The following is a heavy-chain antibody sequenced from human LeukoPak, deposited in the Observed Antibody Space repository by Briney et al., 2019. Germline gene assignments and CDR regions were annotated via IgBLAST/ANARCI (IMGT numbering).Heavy chain of an antibody. V-gene: IGHV4-34*12. Sequence: SETLSLTCAVYGGSFSGYYWSWIRQPPGKGLEWIGEIIHSGSTNYNPSLKSRVTISVDTSKNQFSLKLSSVTAADTAVYYCASVQPATERSSSHFDYWGQGTLVTVSS. D-gene: IGHD6-13*01. CDR3: ASVQPATERSSSHFDY. J-gene: IGHJ4*02. CDR2: IIHSGST. CDR1: GGSFSGYY.